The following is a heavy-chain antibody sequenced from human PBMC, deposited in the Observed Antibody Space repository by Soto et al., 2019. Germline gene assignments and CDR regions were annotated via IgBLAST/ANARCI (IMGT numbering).Heavy chain of an antibody. D-gene: IGHD3-3*01. V-gene: IGHV3-23*01. J-gene: IGHJ4*02. Sequence: GGSLRLSCAASGFTFSSYAMSWVRQAPGKGLEWVSAISGSGGSTYYADSVKGRFTISRDNSKNTLYLQMNSLRAEDTAVYYCAVTLDYDFWSGYSFRNDYWGQGTLVTVSS. CDR1: GFTFSSYA. CDR3: AVTLDYDFWSGYSFRNDY. CDR2: ISGSGGST.